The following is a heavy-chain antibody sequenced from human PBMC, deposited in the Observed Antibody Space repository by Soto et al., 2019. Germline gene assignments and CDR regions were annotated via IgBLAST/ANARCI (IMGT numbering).Heavy chain of an antibody. CDR1: GFTLSSYS. D-gene: IGHD3-10*01. Sequence: GGSLRLSCAASGFTLSSYSMNWVRQAPGKGLEWVSSISSSSSYIYCADSVKGRFTISRDNAKNSLYLQMNSLRAEDTAVYYCARDMEANYYYYGMDVWGQGTTVTVS. J-gene: IGHJ6*02. CDR3: ARDMEANYYYYGMDV. CDR2: ISSSSSYI. V-gene: IGHV3-21*01.